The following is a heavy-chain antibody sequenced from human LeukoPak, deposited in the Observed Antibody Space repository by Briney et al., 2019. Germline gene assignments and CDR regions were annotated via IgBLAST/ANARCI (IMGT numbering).Heavy chain of an antibody. CDR1: GGSIGTDY. Sequence: SETLSLTSTVSGGSIGTDYWSWIRQSPVKGLEWIGYIFHTGSTNYNPSLKSRVTMSVDTSRNRFSLRLRSVTAADTAVYYCARLNTDSTGWYWTSFDYWGQGTLVAVSS. J-gene: IGHJ4*02. D-gene: IGHD6-19*01. V-gene: IGHV4-59*01. CDR3: ARLNTDSTGWYWTSFDY. CDR2: IFHTGST.